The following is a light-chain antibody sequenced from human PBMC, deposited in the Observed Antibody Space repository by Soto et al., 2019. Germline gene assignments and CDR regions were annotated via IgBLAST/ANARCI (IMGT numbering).Light chain of an antibody. J-gene: IGKJ2*01. CDR3: QQYNSFPYT. CDR1: QSISSW. Sequence: DIQMPQSPSTLSASVGDRVTIPCRASQSISSWLAWYQQKPGKAPKLLMYRASTLESGVPSRFSGSGSGTEFTLTIRSLQPDDFATYYCQQYNSFPYTFGQGTRLEMK. CDR2: RAS. V-gene: IGKV1-5*03.